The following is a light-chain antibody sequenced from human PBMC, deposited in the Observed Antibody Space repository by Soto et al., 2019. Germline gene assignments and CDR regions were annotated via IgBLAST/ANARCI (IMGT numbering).Light chain of an antibody. Sequence: DLHMTHSHSTLSASVGNIFTITCRASQTSSSWLDWYQQKPGQAPKLLSYKASTLKSGVPSRCSGSGSGTEFTLTIGSLQTDDFATYYCQHYNSYPEAFGHGTKVDIK. CDR3: QHYNSYPEA. CDR1: QTSSSW. V-gene: IGKV1-5*03. J-gene: IGKJ1*01. CDR2: KAS.